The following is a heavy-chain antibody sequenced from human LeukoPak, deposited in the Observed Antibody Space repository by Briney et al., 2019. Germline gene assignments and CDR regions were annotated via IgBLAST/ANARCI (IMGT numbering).Heavy chain of an antibody. D-gene: IGHD3-22*01. V-gene: IGHV3-30*04. CDR1: GFTFSSYA. J-gene: IGHJ4*02. Sequence: GRSLRLSCAASGFTFSSYAMRWVRQAPGKGLEWVAVISYDGSNKYYADSVKGPFTISRDNSRNTLYLQMNSLRAEETAVYYCASGIGDRYYYDSSGYYPVWGQGTLVTVSS. CDR2: ISYDGSNK. CDR3: ASGIGDRYYYDSSGYYPV.